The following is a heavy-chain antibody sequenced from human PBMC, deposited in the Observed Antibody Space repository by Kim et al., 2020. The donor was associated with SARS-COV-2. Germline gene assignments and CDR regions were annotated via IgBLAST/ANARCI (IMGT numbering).Heavy chain of an antibody. CDR2: IKGDGSST. CDR3: AGYQLLS. Sequence: VRQPPGKGLVWVSQIKGDGSSTIYADSVKGRFTISRDNANNTVYLQMNSLRAEDTAVYYCAGYQLLSWGQGTLVTVSS. V-gene: IGHV3-74*01. J-gene: IGHJ5*02. D-gene: IGHD2-2*01.